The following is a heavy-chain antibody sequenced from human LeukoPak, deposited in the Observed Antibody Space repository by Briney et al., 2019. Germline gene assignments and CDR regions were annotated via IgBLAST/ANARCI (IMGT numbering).Heavy chain of an antibody. CDR1: GFIFHNFA. D-gene: IGHD2-2*01. J-gene: IGHJ5*01. CDR2: ISNDKRNK. CDR3: ARFSWASKVFNS. V-gene: IGHV3-30*04. Sequence: PGGSLRLSCVASGFIFHNFAMHWVRQAPGKGLEWVAVISNDKRNKYYRDSVKGRFTISRDNSKNTVYLQMNSLRAEDTAVYYCARFSWASKVFNSWGQGTLVTVSS.